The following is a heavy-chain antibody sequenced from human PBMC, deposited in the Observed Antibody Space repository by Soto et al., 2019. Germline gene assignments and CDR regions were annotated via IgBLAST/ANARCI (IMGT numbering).Heavy chain of an antibody. CDR3: ARSGVPAAMASNYYYYGMDV. CDR2: ISSSSSTI. D-gene: IGHD2-2*01. Sequence: EVQLVESGGGLVQPGGSLRLSCAASGFTFSSYSMNWVRQAPGKGLEWVSYISSSSSTIYYADSVKGRFTISRDNAKNSLYLQMNSLRAEDTAVYYCARSGVPAAMASNYYYYGMDVW. V-gene: IGHV3-48*01. J-gene: IGHJ6*01. CDR1: GFTFSSYS.